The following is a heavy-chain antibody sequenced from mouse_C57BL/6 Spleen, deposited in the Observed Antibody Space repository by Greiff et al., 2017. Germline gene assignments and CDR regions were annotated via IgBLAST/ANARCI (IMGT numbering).Heavy chain of an antibody. CDR3: AREVPYDYDTFAY. J-gene: IGHJ3*01. V-gene: IGHV1-69*01. Sequence: QVQLQQPGAELVMPGASVQLSCKASGYTFTSYWMHWVKQRPGQGLEWIGEIDPSDSYPNYNQKFKGKSTLTVDKSSSTAYMQLISLTSEDSAVYYCAREVPYDYDTFAYWGQGTLVTVSA. CDR2: IDPSDSYP. D-gene: IGHD2-4*01. CDR1: GYTFTSYW.